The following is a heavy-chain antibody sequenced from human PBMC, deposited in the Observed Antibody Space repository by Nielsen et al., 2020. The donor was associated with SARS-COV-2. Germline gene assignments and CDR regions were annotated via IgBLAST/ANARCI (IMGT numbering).Heavy chain of an antibody. CDR3: ARQTRPNINWYTRGDGFDY. CDR1: GYSFTSYW. D-gene: IGHD3-10*01. J-gene: IGHJ4*02. Sequence: GGSLRLSCQGSGYSFTSYWIGWVRQMPGKGLEWVGLIYPGDSDTRYSPSFQGQVSISADKSLSTAYLQLSSLKASDTAMYYCARQTRPNINWYTRGDGFDYWGQGTLVTVSS. V-gene: IGHV5-51*01. CDR2: IYPGDSDT.